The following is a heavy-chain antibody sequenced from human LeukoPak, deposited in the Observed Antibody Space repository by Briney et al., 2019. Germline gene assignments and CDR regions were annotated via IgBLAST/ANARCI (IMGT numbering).Heavy chain of an antibody. D-gene: IGHD6-19*01. CDR2: IRSKANSYAT. Sequence: GGSLRLSCAASGFTFSGSAMHWVRQASGKGLEWVGRIRSKANSYATAYAASVKGRFTISRDNAKNSLYLQMNSLRAEDTAVYYCARVHSGYSSGWYRDAFDIWGQGTMVTVSS. J-gene: IGHJ3*02. V-gene: IGHV3-73*01. CDR1: GFTFSGSA. CDR3: ARVHSGYSSGWYRDAFDI.